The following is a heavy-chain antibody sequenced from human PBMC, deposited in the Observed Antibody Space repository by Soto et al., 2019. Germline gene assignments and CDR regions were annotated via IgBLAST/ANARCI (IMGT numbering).Heavy chain of an antibody. V-gene: IGHV1-8*01. Sequence: QVQLVQSGAEVKKPGASVKVSCKASGYTFTSYDINWVRQATGQGLEWMGWMNPNSGNTGYAQKFQGRVTITRNTSISTAYMELSSLRSEDTAVYYCARGPYCSSTSCYDTNHQPWPLSYYYMDVWGKGTTVTVSS. CDR1: GYTFTSYD. J-gene: IGHJ6*03. D-gene: IGHD2-2*01. CDR2: MNPNSGNT. CDR3: ARGPYCSSTSCYDTNHQPWPLSYYYMDV.